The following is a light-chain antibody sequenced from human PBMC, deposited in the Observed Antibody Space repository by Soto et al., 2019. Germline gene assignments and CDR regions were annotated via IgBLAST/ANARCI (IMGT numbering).Light chain of an antibody. Sequence: EIVLTQSPATLSSSPGERATLSCRASQSVSSYLAWYQQKPGQAPRLLIYDASNRATGIPARFSGSGSGTDFTLTISSLEPEDFAVYYCQQRRNWPLTFGQGTRLEIK. J-gene: IGKJ5*01. V-gene: IGKV3-11*01. CDR1: QSVSSY. CDR3: QQRRNWPLT. CDR2: DAS.